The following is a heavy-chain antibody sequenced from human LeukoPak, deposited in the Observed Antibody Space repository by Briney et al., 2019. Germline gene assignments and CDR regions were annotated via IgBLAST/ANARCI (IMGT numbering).Heavy chain of an antibody. J-gene: IGHJ4*02. D-gene: IGHD3-10*01. Sequence: ASVKVSCKASGYPFSAHFLNWVRQAPGQGLEWMGNIDTTTGNPRYAQDFTGRFVFSLDASVSTAYLQITSLKADDTAAYYCVRGTPTPGMDYWGQGTQVTVSS. V-gene: IGHV7-4-1*02. CDR1: GYPFSAHF. CDR3: VRGTPTPGMDY. CDR2: IDTTTGNP.